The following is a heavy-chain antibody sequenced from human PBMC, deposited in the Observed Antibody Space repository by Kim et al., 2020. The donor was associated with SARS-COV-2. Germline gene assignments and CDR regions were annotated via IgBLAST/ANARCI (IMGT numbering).Heavy chain of an antibody. D-gene: IGHD5-12*01. CDR2: ST. V-gene: IGHV4-30-2*04. Sequence: STHYNPSLKSRVTISVDTSKNQFSLKLRSVTAADTAVYYCARGGVATVDFWGQGTLVTVSS. J-gene: IGHJ4*02. CDR3: ARGGVATVDF.